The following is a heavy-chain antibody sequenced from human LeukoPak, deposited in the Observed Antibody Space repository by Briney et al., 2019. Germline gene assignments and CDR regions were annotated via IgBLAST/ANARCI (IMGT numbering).Heavy chain of an antibody. CDR2: INPNSGDT. D-gene: IGHD6-19*01. CDR1: GYTFPGYY. J-gene: IGHJ4*02. V-gene: IGHV1-2*02. Sequence: ASVKVSCKASGYTFPGYYMHWVRQAPGQGLEWMGWINPNSGDTNYAQKFQGRVTVTRDTSISTAYMELSRLRSDDTAVYYCARVGSSGWYVHPTLDYWGQGTLVTVSS. CDR3: ARVGSSGWYVHPTLDY.